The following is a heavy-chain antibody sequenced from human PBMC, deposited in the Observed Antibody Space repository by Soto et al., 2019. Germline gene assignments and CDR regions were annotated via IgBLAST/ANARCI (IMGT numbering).Heavy chain of an antibody. J-gene: IGHJ2*01. CDR1: GLSFSSYV. CDR3: AKRRGDGYFDL. D-gene: IGHD7-27*01. Sequence: EVHLLDSGGGSVQPGGSLRLSCAASGLSFSSYVMGWFRQAPGKGLEWVSAISGTGSDTYYAVSVKGRFTISRDNSKNTLYLQMNSLRAEDTAVYYCAKRRGDGYFDLWGRGTLVTVSS. CDR2: ISGTGSDT. V-gene: IGHV3-23*01.